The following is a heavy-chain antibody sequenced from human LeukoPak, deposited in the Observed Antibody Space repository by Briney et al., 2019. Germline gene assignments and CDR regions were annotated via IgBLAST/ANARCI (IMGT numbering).Heavy chain of an antibody. CDR3: ASRYSSGWFGPYNWFDP. CDR2: MNPNSGNT. D-gene: IGHD6-19*01. CDR1: GYTFTSYD. Sequence: ASAKVSCKASGYTFTSYDINWVRQATGPGLEWMGWMNPNSGNTGYAQKFQGRVTMTRNTSISTAYMELSSLRSEDTAVYYWASRYSSGWFGPYNWFDPWGQGTLVTVSS. J-gene: IGHJ5*02. V-gene: IGHV1-8*01.